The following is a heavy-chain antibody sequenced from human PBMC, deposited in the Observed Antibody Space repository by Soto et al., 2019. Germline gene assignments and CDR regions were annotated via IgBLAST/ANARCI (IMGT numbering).Heavy chain of an antibody. CDR2: ISYDEIDK. Sequence: PGGSLRLSCAASGFTFSNYTMQWVRQAPGKGLEWVALISYDEIDKYFADAVKGRFTISRDNSKNTLYLQMDSLRAEDTAVYYCAGRSGSSDYWGRGTLVTVSS. V-gene: IGHV3-30*04. D-gene: IGHD3-10*01. CDR1: GFTFSNYT. J-gene: IGHJ4*02. CDR3: AGRSGSSDY.